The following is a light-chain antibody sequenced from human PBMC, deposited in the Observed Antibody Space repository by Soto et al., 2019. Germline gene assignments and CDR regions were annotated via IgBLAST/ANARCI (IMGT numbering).Light chain of an antibody. V-gene: IGKV3-11*01. CDR1: QGVSRY. CDR3: QQRSNWLT. Sequence: EIMLTQSPATLSLSPGERATLSCRPSQGVSRYFAYYQHKRGQAPRPLISDASNRATGIPARFSGTGSGTDFTLTINSLEPEDFAVYGCQQRSNWLTFGGRTKVEIK. CDR2: DAS. J-gene: IGKJ4*01.